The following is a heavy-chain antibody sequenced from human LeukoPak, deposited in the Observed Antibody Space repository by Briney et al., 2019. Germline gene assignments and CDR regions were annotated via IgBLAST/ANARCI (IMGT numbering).Heavy chain of an antibody. J-gene: IGHJ4*02. CDR2: ISSSGSTI. Sequence: PGGSLRLSCAASGFTFSSYEMNWVRQAPGKGLEWVSYISSSGSTIYYADSVKGRFTISRDNAKNSLYLQMNSLRAEDTAVYYCARDSGYSSSWYVDYWGQGTLVTVSS. D-gene: IGHD6-13*01. CDR3: ARDSGYSSSWYVDY. V-gene: IGHV3-48*03. CDR1: GFTFSSYE.